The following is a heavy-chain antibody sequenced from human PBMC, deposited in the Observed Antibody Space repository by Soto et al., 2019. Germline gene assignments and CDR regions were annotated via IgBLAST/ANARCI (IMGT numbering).Heavy chain of an antibody. Sequence: QVQLQESGPGLVKPSETLSLTCTVSGGSINHYYWSWIRQPPGKGLEWIGYIFYLGNTIYNPSLKRLVTMLVDTSKNQFSLDLTSVPVADTAVYYCTRHGVVPVIRHGMAVWGQGTTVTVSS. CDR3: TRHGVVPVIRHGMAV. J-gene: IGHJ6*02. V-gene: IGHV4-59*01. D-gene: IGHD2-21*02. CDR2: IFYLGNT. CDR1: GGSINHYY.